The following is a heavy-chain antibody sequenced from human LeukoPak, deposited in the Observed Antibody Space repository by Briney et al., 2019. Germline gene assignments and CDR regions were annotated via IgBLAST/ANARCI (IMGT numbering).Heavy chain of an antibody. CDR2: IITIFGTA. J-gene: IGHJ4*02. Sequence: SVKVSCKASGGTFTSYAISWGRQAPGQGVEWMGGIITIFGTAHYAQKFQGRVTITADESTSTAYMELSSLRSEDTAVYYCARDKDYGEGGFDYWAQGTLVTVSS. CDR3: ARDKDYGEGGFDY. V-gene: IGHV1-69*01. D-gene: IGHD4/OR15-4a*01. CDR1: GGTFTSYA.